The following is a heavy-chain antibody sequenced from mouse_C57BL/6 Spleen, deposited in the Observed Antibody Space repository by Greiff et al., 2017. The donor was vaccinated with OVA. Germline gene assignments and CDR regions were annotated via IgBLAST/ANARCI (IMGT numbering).Heavy chain of an antibody. J-gene: IGHJ3*01. CDR1: GYTFTSYW. V-gene: IGHV1-61*01. D-gene: IGHD3-2*02. CDR3: AREGGQGGFAY. CDR2: IYPSDSET. Sequence: VQLQQPGAELVRPGSSVKLSCKASGYTFTSYWMDWVKQRPGQGLEWIGNIYPSDSETHYNQKFKDKATLTVDKSSSTAYMQLSSLTSEDSAVYYCAREGGQGGFAYWGQGTLVTVSA.